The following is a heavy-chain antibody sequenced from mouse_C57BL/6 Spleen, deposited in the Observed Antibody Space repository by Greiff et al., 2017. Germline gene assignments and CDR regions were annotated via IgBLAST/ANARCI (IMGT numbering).Heavy chain of an antibody. Sequence: EVKLMESGGGLVKPGGSLKLSCAASGFTFSSYAMSWVRQTPEKRLEWVATISDGGSYTYYPDNVKGRFTISRDNAKNNLYLQMSHLKSEDTAMYYCARDEGGYDYWYFDVWGTGTTVTVSS. D-gene: IGHD2-3*01. J-gene: IGHJ1*03. CDR1: GFTFSSYA. CDR2: ISDGGSYT. CDR3: ARDEGGYDYWYFDV. V-gene: IGHV5-4*01.